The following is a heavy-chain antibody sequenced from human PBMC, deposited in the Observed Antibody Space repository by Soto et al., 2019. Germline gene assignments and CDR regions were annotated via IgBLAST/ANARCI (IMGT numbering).Heavy chain of an antibody. V-gene: IGHV5-51*01. CDR3: ARHSTGASTRWTWFGG. Sequence: SVKVSCVGSGYRFTNYWIAWVRQMPGRGLECLGIIYPGDSDTRYNPSFQSQVTISVDKSINTAYLQWSSLNATDTSTYFCARHSTGASTRWTWFGGWGQ. CDR2: IYPGDSDT. D-gene: IGHD2-2*01. J-gene: IGHJ5*02. CDR1: GYRFTNYW.